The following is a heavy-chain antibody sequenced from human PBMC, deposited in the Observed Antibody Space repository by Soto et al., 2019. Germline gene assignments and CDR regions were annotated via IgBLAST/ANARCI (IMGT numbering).Heavy chain of an antibody. CDR2: IIPIFGTA. J-gene: IGHJ4*02. Sequence: SVKVSCKASGGTFSSYAISWVRQAPGQGLEWMGGIIPIFGTANYAQKFQGRVTITADESTSTAYMELSSLRSEDTAVYYCASDGVLETATTTSVYWGQGTLVTVSS. CDR3: ASDGVLETATTTSVY. CDR1: GGTFSSYA. V-gene: IGHV1-69*13. D-gene: IGHD3-3*02.